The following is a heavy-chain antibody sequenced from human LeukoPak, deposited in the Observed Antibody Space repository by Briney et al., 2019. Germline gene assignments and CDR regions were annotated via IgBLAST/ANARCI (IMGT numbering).Heavy chain of an antibody. D-gene: IGHD3-10*01. CDR2: IRYDGSNK. Sequence: PGGSLRLSCAASGFTFSSYGMHWVRQAPGKGLEWVAFIRYDGSNKYYADSVKGRFTISRDNSKNTLYLQMNSLRAEDTAVYYCASLEPITMVRPLDYWGQGTLVTVSS. CDR3: ASLEPITMVRPLDY. J-gene: IGHJ4*02. V-gene: IGHV3-30*02. CDR1: GFTFSSYG.